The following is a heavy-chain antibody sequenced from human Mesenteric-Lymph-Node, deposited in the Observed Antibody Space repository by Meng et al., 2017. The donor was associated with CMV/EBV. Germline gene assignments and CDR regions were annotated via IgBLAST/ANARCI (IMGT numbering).Heavy chain of an antibody. D-gene: IGHD3-22*01. Sequence: SETLSLTCTVSGASVYTDAYYWSWIRQPPGKGLEWIGYIFYTGSANYNPSLKSRVTISVDTSKNQFSLKLRSVTAADTAVYYCARDPIPYNFDTNSPTWGQGTLVTVSS. CDR1: GASVYTDAYY. V-gene: IGHV4-61*08. J-gene: IGHJ1*01. CDR2: IFYTGSA. CDR3: ARDPIPYNFDTNSPT.